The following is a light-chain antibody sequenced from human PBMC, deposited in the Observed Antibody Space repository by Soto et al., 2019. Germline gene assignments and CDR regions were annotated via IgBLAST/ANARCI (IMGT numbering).Light chain of an antibody. CDR1: QSISSK. J-gene: IGKJ1*01. Sequence: DIVVTQSPATLSLSPGEGATLSCRASQSISSKLAWYQQKPGQAPRLLIYGASSRATGIPDRFSGSGSGTDFTLTISRLEPEDFAVYYCQQYGSSPTFGQGTKVDIK. CDR3: QQYGSSPT. CDR2: GAS. V-gene: IGKV3-20*01.